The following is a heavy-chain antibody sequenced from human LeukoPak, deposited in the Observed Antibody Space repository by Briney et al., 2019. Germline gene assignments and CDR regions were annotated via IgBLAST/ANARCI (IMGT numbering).Heavy chain of an antibody. D-gene: IGHD3-10*01. CDR2: IYQSGST. V-gene: IGHV4-38-2*02. J-gene: IGHJ6*03. CDR1: GYYISSAYY. CDR3: ARDRVLRDYMDV. Sequence: SGTLSLTCTVSGYYISSAYYWGWIRQPPGKGLEWVGSIYQSGSTYYNPSLKSRVTISVDTSKNQFSLKLSSVTAADTAVYFCARDRVLRDYMDVWGKGTTVTVSS.